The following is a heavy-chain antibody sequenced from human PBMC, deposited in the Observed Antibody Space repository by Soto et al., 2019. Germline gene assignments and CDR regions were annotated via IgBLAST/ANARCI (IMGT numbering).Heavy chain of an antibody. CDR1: GFTFSSYA. D-gene: IGHD2-2*02. CDR2: ISGSGGST. CDR3: AKDLVGYCSSTSCYTPLGYGMDV. Sequence: GGSLRLSCAASGFTFSSYAMSWVRQAPGKGLEWVSAISGSGGSTYYADSVRGRFTISRGNSKNTLYLQMNSLRAEDTAVYYCAKDLVGYCSSTSCYTPLGYGMDVWGQGTTVTVSS. J-gene: IGHJ6*02. V-gene: IGHV3-23*01.